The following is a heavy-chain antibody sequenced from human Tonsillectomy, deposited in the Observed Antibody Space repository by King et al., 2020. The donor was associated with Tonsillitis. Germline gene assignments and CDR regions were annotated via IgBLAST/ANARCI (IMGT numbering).Heavy chain of an antibody. D-gene: IGHD1-26*01. V-gene: IGHV3-30-3*01. CDR2: ISYDGSNK. CDR1: GFTFSRYA. J-gene: IGHJ4*02. Sequence: VQLVESGGGVVQPGRSLRLSCAASGFTFSRYAIHWVRQAPGKGLEWVAVISYDGSNKIYADSVKGRFTISRDNSKNTLNLQMNSLRAEDTAVYYCARDLASGSSHFDYWGQGTLVTVSS. CDR3: ARDLASGSSHFDY.